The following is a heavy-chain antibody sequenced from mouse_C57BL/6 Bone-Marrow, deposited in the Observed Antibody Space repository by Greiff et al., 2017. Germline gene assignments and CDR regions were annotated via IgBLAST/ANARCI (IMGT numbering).Heavy chain of an antibody. Sequence: VQLKESGPVLVKPGASVKMSCKASGYTFTDYYMNWVKQSHGKSLEWIGVINPYNGGTSYNQKFKGKATLTVDKSSSTAYMELNSLTSEDSAVYYCATSYFSNYDYFDYWGQGTTLTVSS. CDR3: ATSYFSNYDYFDY. D-gene: IGHD2-5*01. CDR1: GYTFTDYY. J-gene: IGHJ2*01. CDR2: INPYNGGT. V-gene: IGHV1-19*01.